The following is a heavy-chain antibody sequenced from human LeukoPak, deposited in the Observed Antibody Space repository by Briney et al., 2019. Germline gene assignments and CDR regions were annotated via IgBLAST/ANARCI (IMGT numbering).Heavy chain of an antibody. CDR1: GGSINSGDYY. V-gene: IGHV4-30-4*01. D-gene: IGHD2-2*01. Sequence: SETLSLTCTVSGGSINSGDYYWSWIRQPPGKDLERIGYIYYGGRTYHNPSLKSRVTISEDTSKIQFSLKLSSVTAADTAVYFCAREVGYCRSSSCKYYLDFWGQGTLVTVSS. CDR2: IYYGGRT. CDR3: AREVGYCRSSSCKYYLDF. J-gene: IGHJ4*02.